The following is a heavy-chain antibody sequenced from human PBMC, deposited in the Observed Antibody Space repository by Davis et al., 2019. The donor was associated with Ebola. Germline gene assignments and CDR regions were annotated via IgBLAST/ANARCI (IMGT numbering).Heavy chain of an antibody. CDR2: INPHNGNT. CDR3: ARDQSSSSWYGFDY. CDR1: GYTFRNYY. J-gene: IGHJ4*02. D-gene: IGHD6-13*01. Sequence: ASVKVSCKASGYTFRNYYIHWVRQAPGQGLEWMGWINPHNGNTNYAQNVQGRVTMTTDTSTSTAYMELSRLRSDDTAVYYCARDQSSSSWYGFDYWGQGTLVTVSS. V-gene: IGHV1-18*01.